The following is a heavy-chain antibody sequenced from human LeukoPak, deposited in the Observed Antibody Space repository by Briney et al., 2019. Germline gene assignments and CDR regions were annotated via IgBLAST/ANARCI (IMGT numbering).Heavy chain of an antibody. Sequence: SVKVSCKASGGTFSSYAISWVRQARGQGLEWMGGIIPIFGTANYAQKFQGRVTITADESTSTAYMELSSLRSEDTAVYYCARHSSSWYSLYYFDYWGQGTLVTVSS. J-gene: IGHJ4*02. CDR1: GGTFSSYA. CDR2: IIPIFGTA. CDR3: ARHSSSWYSLYYFDY. D-gene: IGHD6-13*01. V-gene: IGHV1-69*13.